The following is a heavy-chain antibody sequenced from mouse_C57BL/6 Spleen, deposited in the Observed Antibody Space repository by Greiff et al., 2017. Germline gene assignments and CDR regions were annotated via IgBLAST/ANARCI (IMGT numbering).Heavy chain of an antibody. J-gene: IGHJ1*03. Sequence: VQLVESGPELVKPGASVKISCKASGYAFSSSWMNWVKQRPGKGLEWIGRIYPGDGDTNYNGKFKGKATLTADKSSSTAYMQLSSLTSEDSAVYFCATDSSGYWYVDVGGTGTTVTVSS. V-gene: IGHV1-82*01. CDR2: IYPGDGDT. CDR3: ATDSSGYWYVDV. CDR1: GYAFSSSW. D-gene: IGHD3-2*02.